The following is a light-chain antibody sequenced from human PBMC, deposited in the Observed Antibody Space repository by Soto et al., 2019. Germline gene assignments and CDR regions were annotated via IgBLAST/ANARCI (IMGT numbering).Light chain of an antibody. CDR1: SSDVGSYNL. CDR2: DVS. J-gene: IGLJ3*02. CDR3: CSDEDNSRV. Sequence: QSVLPQPASVSGSPGQSITISCTGTSSDVGSYNLVSWYQQHPGKAPKLIIYDVSKRPSGVSNRFSGSKSGNTASLTISGLQAEDEADYYCCSDEDNSRVFGGGTKLTVL. V-gene: IGLV2-23*02.